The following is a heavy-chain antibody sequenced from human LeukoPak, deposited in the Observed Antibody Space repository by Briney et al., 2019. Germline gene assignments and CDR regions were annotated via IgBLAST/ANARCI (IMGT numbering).Heavy chain of an antibody. D-gene: IGHD6-19*01. CDR1: GFTFSSYG. CDR2: INHSGST. Sequence: PGGTLRLSCAASGFTFSSYGMSWVRQPPGKGLEWIGEINHSGSTNYNPSLKSRVTISVDTSKNQFSLKLSSVTAADTAVYYCARNAYSSFDYWGQGTLVTVSS. CDR3: ARNAYSSFDY. V-gene: IGHV4-34*01. J-gene: IGHJ4*02.